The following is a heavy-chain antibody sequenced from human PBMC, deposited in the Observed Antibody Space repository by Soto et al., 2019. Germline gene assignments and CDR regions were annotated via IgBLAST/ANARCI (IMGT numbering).Heavy chain of an antibody. CDR1: GFTFSDHF. J-gene: IGHJ4*02. CDR2: CRNKGHSYTT. D-gene: IGHD1-26*01. Sequence: EVQLVESGGGLVQPGGSLRLSCAASGFTFSDHFMDWVRQAPGKGLEWVGRCRNKGHSYTTEYAASVKGRFTISRDDSKNLLDLQMDSLTTEDTAVYYCARVLSGSYYVDYWGQGTLVTVSS. V-gene: IGHV3-72*01. CDR3: ARVLSGSYYVDY.